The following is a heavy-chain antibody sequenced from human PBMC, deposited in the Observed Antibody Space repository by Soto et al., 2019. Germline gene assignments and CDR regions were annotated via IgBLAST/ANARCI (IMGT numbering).Heavy chain of an antibody. CDR1: GFTLYEYA. J-gene: IGHJ6*02. Sequence: RRLFCIAPGFTLYEYAITLVRQAPGKSLEWVGFIRSKTYGGTKEYAASVKGRFTISRDDSKTIAYPQMNSLKIEDTAVYYCSRLDYYDNSGSYSGMDVWGRGTTVTVSS. CDR3: SRLDYYDNSGSYSGMDV. D-gene: IGHD3-22*01. CDR2: IRSKTYGGTK. V-gene: IGHV3-49*04.